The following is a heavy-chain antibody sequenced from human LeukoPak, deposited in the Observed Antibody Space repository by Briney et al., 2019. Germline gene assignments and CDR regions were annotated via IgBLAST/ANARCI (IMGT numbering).Heavy chain of an antibody. CDR2: IYYSGST. J-gene: IGHJ5*02. CDR1: GGSISSSSYY. CDR3: ARPHGTAYVESHWFDP. V-gene: IGHV4-39*01. D-gene: IGHD2-21*01. Sequence: SETLSLTCTVSGGSISSSSYYWGWIRQPPGRGLEWIGSIYYSGSTYYNPSLKSRVTISVDTSKNQFSLKLSSVTAADTAVYYCARPHGTAYVESHWFDPWGQGTLVTVSS.